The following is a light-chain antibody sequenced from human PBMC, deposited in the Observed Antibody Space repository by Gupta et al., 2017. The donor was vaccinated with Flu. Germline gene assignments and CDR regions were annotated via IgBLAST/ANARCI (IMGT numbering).Light chain of an antibody. Sequence: DIVLTQSPESLTVSLGERATINCRSSQSLLYSSNNKNYLAWYQQKPGQPPKLLIYWTSTRDSGVPDRFSGSGSGTDFTLTISSLQPEGVAVYYCQQHYSTPPTFGHGTRLEIK. CDR2: WTS. V-gene: IGKV4-1*01. CDR3: QQHYSTPPT. CDR1: QSLLYSSNNKNY. J-gene: IGKJ5*01.